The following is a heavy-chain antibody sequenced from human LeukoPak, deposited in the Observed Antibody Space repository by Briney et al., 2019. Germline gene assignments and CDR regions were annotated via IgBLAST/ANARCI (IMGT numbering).Heavy chain of an antibody. CDR3: AKGHDSSGYYSYVFDY. Sequence: PGGSLRLSCAASGFTFSSYAMSWVRQAPGKGLEWVSAISGSGGSTYYADSVKGRFTISRDNSKNTLYLQMNSLRAEDTALYYCAKGHDSSGYYSYVFDYWGQGTLVTVSS. J-gene: IGHJ4*02. D-gene: IGHD3-22*01. CDR1: GFTFSSYA. CDR2: ISGSGGST. V-gene: IGHV3-23*01.